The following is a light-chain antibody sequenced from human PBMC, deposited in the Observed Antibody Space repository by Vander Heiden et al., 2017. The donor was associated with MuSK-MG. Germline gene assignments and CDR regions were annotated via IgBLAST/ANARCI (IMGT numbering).Light chain of an antibody. CDR1: NIGSKS. Sequence: SYVLTQPPSVSVAPGQTARITCGGNNIGSKSVHWYQQKPAQAPALLVYDDSDRRSGIPERFSGSNSGNTATLTISRVDAGEEADYYCQVWESSSDNDYVFGTGTKVTVL. J-gene: IGLJ1*01. CDR2: DDS. CDR3: QVWESSSDNDYV. V-gene: IGLV3-21*02.